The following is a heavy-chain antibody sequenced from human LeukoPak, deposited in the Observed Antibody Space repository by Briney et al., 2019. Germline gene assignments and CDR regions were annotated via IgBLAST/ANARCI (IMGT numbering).Heavy chain of an antibody. CDR3: ARDRKLSSGWSEFDY. D-gene: IGHD6-19*01. CDR1: GYTFTSYY. Sequence: ASVKVSCKASGYTFTSYYMHWVRQALGQGLQWMGIINPSGGSTSYAQKFQGRVTMTRDTSTSTVYMELSSLRSEDTAVYYCARDRKLSSGWSEFDYWGQGTLVTVSS. V-gene: IGHV1-46*01. J-gene: IGHJ4*02. CDR2: INPSGGST.